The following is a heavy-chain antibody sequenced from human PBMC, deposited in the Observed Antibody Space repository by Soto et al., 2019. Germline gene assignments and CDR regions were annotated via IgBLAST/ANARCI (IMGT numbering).Heavy chain of an antibody. D-gene: IGHD2-21*02. CDR3: ARGGGFCGADCYKGGIDY. Sequence: AGGSLRLSCAASGFTFSPYTMHWVRQTPGKGLEWVAVISYDGSNQYYADSVRGRFTISRDNSKNTLVLQMNSLRAEDTALYYCARGGGFCGADCYKGGIDYWGQGTLVTVSS. V-gene: IGHV3-30-3*01. CDR2: ISYDGSNQ. J-gene: IGHJ4*02. CDR1: GFTFSPYT.